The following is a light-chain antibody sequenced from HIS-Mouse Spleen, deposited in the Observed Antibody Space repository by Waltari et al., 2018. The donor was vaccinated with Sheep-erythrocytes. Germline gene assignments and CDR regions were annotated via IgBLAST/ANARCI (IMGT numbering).Light chain of an antibody. CDR2: AVS. CDR3: CSYAGSYNHV. V-gene: IGLV2-11*01. J-gene: IGLJ1*01. Sequence: QSALTQPRSVSGSPGQSVTISCTGTSSDVGGSNYASWYQQHPGKAPKLMIYAVSKRPSGVPDRLSGSKSGNTASLTISGLQAEDEADYYCCSYAGSYNHVFATGTKVTVL. CDR1: SSDVGGSNY.